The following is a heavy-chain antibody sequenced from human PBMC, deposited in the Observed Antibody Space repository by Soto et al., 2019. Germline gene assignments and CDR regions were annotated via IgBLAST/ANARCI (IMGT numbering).Heavy chain of an antibody. CDR2: ISAYNGNT. CDR3: ARDRGYYYGSGSYYPPHY. CDR1: GYTFTSYG. V-gene: IGHV1-18*01. Sequence: QVQLVQSGAEVKKPGASVKVSCKASGYTFTSYGISWVRQAPGQGLEWMGWISAYNGNTNYAQKVQGRVTMTTDTSTGTAYRELRGLRTDGTAVYYCARDRGYYYGSGSYYPPHYWGQGTLVTVSS. D-gene: IGHD3-10*01. J-gene: IGHJ4*02.